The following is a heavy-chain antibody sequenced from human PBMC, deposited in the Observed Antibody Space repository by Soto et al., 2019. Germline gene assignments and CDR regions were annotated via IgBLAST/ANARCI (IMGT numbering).Heavy chain of an antibody. CDR1: GYTLITYY. CDR3: ARAGRLGSGWPHDAFDI. J-gene: IGHJ3*02. V-gene: IGHV1-46*01. CDR2: LNPSSGGT. Sequence: GASVKVSCKASGYTLITYYMHWVRQAPGQGLEWMGILNPSSGGTIYAQRFQGRVTITRDTSTSTVYMELSSLRSEDTAVYYCARAGRLGSGWPHDAFDIWGQGTMVTVSS. D-gene: IGHD6-19*01.